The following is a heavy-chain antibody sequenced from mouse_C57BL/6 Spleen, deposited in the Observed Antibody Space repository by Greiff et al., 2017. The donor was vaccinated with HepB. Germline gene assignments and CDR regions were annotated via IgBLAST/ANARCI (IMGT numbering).Heavy chain of an antibody. Sequence: VQLQQPGAELVKPGASVKLSCKASGYTFTSYWMHWVKQRPGQGLEWIGMIHPNSGSTNYNEKFKSKATLTVDKSSSTAYMQLSSLTSEDSAVYYCARSLYSSYHFDYWGQGTTLTVSS. D-gene: IGHD1-1*01. J-gene: IGHJ2*01. CDR3: ARSLYSSYHFDY. V-gene: IGHV1-64*01. CDR1: GYTFTSYW. CDR2: IHPNSGST.